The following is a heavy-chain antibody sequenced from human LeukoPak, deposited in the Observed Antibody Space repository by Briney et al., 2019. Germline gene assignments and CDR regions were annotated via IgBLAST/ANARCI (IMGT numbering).Heavy chain of an antibody. V-gene: IGHV3-23*01. D-gene: IGHD5-18*01. Sequence: TGGSPRLSCTASGFTFSTYAMSWVRQAPGKGLEWVSAISESGTGTYYADSVKGRFTISRDNSKNTLSLQMNSLRAEDTAVYYCAKDIAQGYTYGSIEQDYWGQGTLVTVSS. CDR1: GFTFSTYA. CDR2: ISESGTGT. CDR3: AKDIAQGYTYGSIEQDY. J-gene: IGHJ4*02.